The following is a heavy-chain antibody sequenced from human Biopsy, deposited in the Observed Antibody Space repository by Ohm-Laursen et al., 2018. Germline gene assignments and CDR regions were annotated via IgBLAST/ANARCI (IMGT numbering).Heavy chain of an antibody. V-gene: IGHV4-59*01. CDR3: ARDRIAYCTATSCDNFGLNV. Sequence: GTLSLTCTVSSASINLYYWGWIRQSPGKGLEWIGYINHSGHTNYNPSLKSRLTMSVDTSKNQFSLKLTSVTAADTAVYYCARDRIAYCTATSCDNFGLNVWGQGTTVTVSS. CDR1: SASINLYY. J-gene: IGHJ6*02. CDR2: INHSGHT. D-gene: IGHD2-8*02.